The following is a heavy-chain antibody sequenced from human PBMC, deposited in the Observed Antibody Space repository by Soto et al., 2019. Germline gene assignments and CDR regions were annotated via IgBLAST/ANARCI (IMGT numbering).Heavy chain of an antibody. CDR3: ARSYCGGDCYAKDFDY. CDR1: GYTFTSYG. Sequence: ASVKVSCKASGYTFTSYGISWVRQAPGHGLEWMGWISAYNGNTNYAQKLQGRVTMTTDTSTSTAYMELRSLRSDDTAVYYCARSYCGGDCYAKDFDYWGQGTLVTVSS. CDR2: ISAYNGNT. J-gene: IGHJ4*02. D-gene: IGHD2-21*02. V-gene: IGHV1-18*01.